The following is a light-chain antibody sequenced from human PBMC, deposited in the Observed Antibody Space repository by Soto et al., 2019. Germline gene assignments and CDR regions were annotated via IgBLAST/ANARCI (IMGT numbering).Light chain of an antibody. Sequence: EIVLTQSPGTLSLSPRERATLACRASQSVSSSDLARYQQKPGQAPRLLIYGASSRSTGIPDRFSGSGSGTDVTLTISSLEPADFAVYYCQQYGSFTITFGQGTRLEIK. J-gene: IGKJ5*01. CDR2: GAS. V-gene: IGKV3-20*01. CDR3: QQYGSFTIT. CDR1: QSVSSSD.